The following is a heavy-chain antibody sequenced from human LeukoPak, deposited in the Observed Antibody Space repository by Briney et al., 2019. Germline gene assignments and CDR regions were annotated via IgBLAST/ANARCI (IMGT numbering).Heavy chain of an antibody. D-gene: IGHD4-23*01. CDR1: GYTFTSNG. J-gene: IGHJ4*02. Sequence: ASVKVSCKASGYTFTSNGISWVRQAPGQGLEWMGRISGHNGNTNYAQKVQGRVTMTTDTSTSTAYMELRSLRSDDTAVYYCGRDLIDYGGNIVYWGQGTLVTVSS. CDR2: ISGHNGNT. CDR3: GRDLIDYGGNIVY. V-gene: IGHV1-18*01.